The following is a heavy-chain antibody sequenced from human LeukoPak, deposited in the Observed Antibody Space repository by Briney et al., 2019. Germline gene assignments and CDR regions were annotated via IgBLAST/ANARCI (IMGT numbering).Heavy chain of an antibody. V-gene: IGHV3-33*01. CDR3: AREWGLIAVAGGPGY. D-gene: IGHD6-19*01. Sequence: GGSLRLSCAASGLAVSKYGMHWVRQAPGKGLEWLAMIWYDGHNKYYADSVKGRFTISRDNSENALFLEMNELRVEDTAMYYCAREWGLIAVAGGPGYWGQGTLVTVSS. CDR1: GLAVSKYG. CDR2: IWYDGHNK. J-gene: IGHJ4*02.